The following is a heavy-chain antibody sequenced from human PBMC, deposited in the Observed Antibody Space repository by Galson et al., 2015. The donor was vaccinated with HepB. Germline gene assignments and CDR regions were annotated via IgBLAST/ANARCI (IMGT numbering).Heavy chain of an antibody. CDR3: ARAETSNYYDRSGHQRTWDDAFDI. CDR1: GFTFSSYG. Sequence: SLRLSCAASGFTFSSYGMHWVRQAPGKGLEWVAFIRYDGSNKYYADSVKGRFTISRDNAKNSLYLQMNSLRAEDTAVYYCARAETSNYYDRSGHQRTWDDAFDIWGQGTMVTVSS. V-gene: IGHV3-30*02. CDR2: IRYDGSNK. D-gene: IGHD3-22*01. J-gene: IGHJ3*02.